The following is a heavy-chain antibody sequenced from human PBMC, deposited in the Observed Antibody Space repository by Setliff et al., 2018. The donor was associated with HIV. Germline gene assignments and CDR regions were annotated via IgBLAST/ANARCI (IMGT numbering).Heavy chain of an antibody. CDR2: INDSGDT. Sequence: PSETLSLTCVVYGGSLSGYYWSWIRQSPGKGLEWIGEINDSGDTNYSPSLKSRFNISLGTSKNQVSLRLRSVTAADTAVYYCAREPPHGGEYILTTYYMDAWGKGTTVTVSS. V-gene: IGHV4-34*01. CDR1: GGSLSGYY. CDR3: AREPPHGGEYILTTYYMDA. J-gene: IGHJ6*03. D-gene: IGHD6-6*01.